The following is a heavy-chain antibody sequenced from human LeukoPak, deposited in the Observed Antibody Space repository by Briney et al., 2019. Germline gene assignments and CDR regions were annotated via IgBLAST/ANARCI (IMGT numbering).Heavy chain of an antibody. V-gene: IGHV3-30*02. CDR1: GFTFSSYW. J-gene: IGHJ4*02. CDR3: AKEIRSYSSFDY. D-gene: IGHD1-26*01. Sequence: GGSLRLSCAASGFTFSSYWMSWVRQAPGKGLEWVAFIRYDGSNKYYADSVKGRFTISRDNSKNTLYLQMNSLRAEDTAVYYCAKEIRSYSSFDYWGQGTLVTVSS. CDR2: IRYDGSNK.